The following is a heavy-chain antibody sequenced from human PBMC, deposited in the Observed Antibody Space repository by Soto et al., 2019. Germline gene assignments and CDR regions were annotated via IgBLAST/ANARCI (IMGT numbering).Heavy chain of an antibody. CDR2: INHSGST. Sequence: SETLSLTCAVYGVAFSGYYWSWIRQPPGKGLEGIGEINHSGSTNYNPSLKSRVTISVDTSKNQFSLKLSSVTAADTAVYYCPGKSGVPAASGYNWFDPWGQGPLVTVSS. CDR1: GVAFSGYY. J-gene: IGHJ5*02. CDR3: PGKSGVPAASGYNWFDP. V-gene: IGHV4-34*01. D-gene: IGHD2-2*01.